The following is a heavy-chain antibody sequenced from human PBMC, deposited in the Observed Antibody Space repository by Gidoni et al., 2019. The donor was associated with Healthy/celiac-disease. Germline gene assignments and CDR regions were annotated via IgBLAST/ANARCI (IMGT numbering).Heavy chain of an antibody. CDR2: IRYDGSNK. Sequence: QVQLVESGGGVVQPGRSLRLSCAAPGFTFRSSGMHWVRPAPGKGLEWVAVIRYDGSNKYYADSVKGRFTISRDNSKNTLYLQMNSLRAEDTAVYYCARDGGYCSGGSCNWFDPWGQGTLVTVSS. V-gene: IGHV3-33*01. J-gene: IGHJ5*02. D-gene: IGHD2-15*01. CDR1: GFTFRSSG. CDR3: ARDGGYCSGGSCNWFDP.